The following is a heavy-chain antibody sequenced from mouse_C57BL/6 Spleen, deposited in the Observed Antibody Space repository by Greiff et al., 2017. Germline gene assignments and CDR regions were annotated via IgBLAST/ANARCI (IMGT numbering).Heavy chain of an antibody. D-gene: IGHD2-14*01. Sequence: QVQLQQPGAELVKPGASVKLSCKASGYTFTSYWMKWVKQRPGQGLEWIGEIDPSDSYTNYHQKFKGQATWTVDTSCCTANMKLSSLTSEDSAVYYCARREDRSLAGYAYWGQGTLVTVSA. CDR3: ARREDRSLAGYAY. V-gene: IGHV1-50*01. CDR2: IDPSDSYT. CDR1: GYTFTSYW. J-gene: IGHJ3*01.